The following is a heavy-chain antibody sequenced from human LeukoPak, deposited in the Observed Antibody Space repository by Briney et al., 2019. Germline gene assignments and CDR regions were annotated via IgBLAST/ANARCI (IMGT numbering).Heavy chain of an antibody. CDR2: ISSSSSYI. D-gene: IGHD4-17*01. CDR3: AKVGVDYGDYYFDY. J-gene: IGHJ4*02. V-gene: IGHV3-21*04. CDR1: GFTFSSYS. Sequence: GGSLRLSCAASGFTFSSYSMNWVRQAPGKGLEWVSSISSSSSYIYYADSVKGRFTISRDNSKNTLYLQMNSLRAEDTAVYYCAKVGVDYGDYYFDYWGQGTLVTVSS.